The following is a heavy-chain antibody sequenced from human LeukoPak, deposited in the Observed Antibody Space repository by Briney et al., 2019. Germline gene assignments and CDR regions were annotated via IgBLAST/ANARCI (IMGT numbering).Heavy chain of an antibody. V-gene: IGHV3-74*03. CDR1: GLTFSEYW. J-gene: IGHJ4*02. Sequence: HPGGSLRLSCAVSGLTFSEYWMHWVRQDAGKGLVWVAGISKDGGSTEYADFVKGRCTISRDNAKNTLYLQMNSLTVDDMAVYYCTSGIGTYDYWGLGAQVTVSS. CDR3: TSGIGTYDY. CDR2: ISKDGGST. D-gene: IGHD1-14*01.